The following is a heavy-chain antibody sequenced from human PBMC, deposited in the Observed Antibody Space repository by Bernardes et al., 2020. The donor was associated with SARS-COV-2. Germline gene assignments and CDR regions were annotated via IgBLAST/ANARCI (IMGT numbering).Heavy chain of an antibody. D-gene: IGHD3-10*01. CDR2: IHKDGRST. Sequence: GSLRRSCAASGFTFSDYYMHWVRQAPGKGLQYVSAIHKDGRSTYYVDSVKGRFTISRDNSKNTLYLQMGSLRAEDMAIYYCARGHYYGSGKYYFDYWGRGTLVTVSS. J-gene: IGHJ4*02. CDR3: ARGHYYGSGKYYFDY. CDR1: GFTFSDYY. V-gene: IGHV3-64*02.